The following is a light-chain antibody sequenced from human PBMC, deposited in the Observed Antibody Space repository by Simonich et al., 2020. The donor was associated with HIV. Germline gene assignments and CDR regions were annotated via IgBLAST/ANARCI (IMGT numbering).Light chain of an antibody. CDR1: SNDVGGYNY. Sequence: QSALTQPPSASGSPGQSVTISCTGTSNDVGGYNYVSWYQQHPGKAPKLMIYDVSDRPSGVSNRFSGSKSGNTASLTISGLLTEDEADYYCSSYTSSSTNWVFGGGTKLTVL. V-gene: IGLV2-14*03. CDR2: DVS. CDR3: SSYTSSSTNWV. J-gene: IGLJ3*02.